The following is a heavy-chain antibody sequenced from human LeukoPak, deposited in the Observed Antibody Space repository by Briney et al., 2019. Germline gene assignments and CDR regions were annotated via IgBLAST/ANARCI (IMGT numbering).Heavy chain of an antibody. CDR1: GGPISSYY. V-gene: IGHV4-59*08. CDR3: ARRIAAAGPFVYYYYGMDV. CDR2: IYYSGST. J-gene: IGHJ6*02. Sequence: SETLSLTCTVSGGPISSYYWSWIRQPPGKGLEWIGYIYYSGSTNYNPSLKSRVTISVDTSKNQFSLKLSSVTAADTAVYYCARRIAAAGPFVYYYYGMDVWGQGTTVTVSS. D-gene: IGHD6-13*01.